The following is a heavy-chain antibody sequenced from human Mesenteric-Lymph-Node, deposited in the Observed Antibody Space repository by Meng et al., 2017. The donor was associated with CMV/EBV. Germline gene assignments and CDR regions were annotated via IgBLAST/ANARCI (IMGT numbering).Heavy chain of an antibody. CDR3: ARDPGYGVRGVTY. D-gene: IGHD3-10*01. V-gene: IGHV4-34*01. J-gene: IGHJ4*02. Sequence: CAVYGGSFSGYYWSWIRQPPGKGLEWIGEINHSGSTNYNPSLKSRVTISVDKSKNQFSLKLSSVTAADTAVYYCARDPGYGVRGVTYWGQGTLVTVSS. CDR1: GGSFSGYY. CDR2: INHSGST.